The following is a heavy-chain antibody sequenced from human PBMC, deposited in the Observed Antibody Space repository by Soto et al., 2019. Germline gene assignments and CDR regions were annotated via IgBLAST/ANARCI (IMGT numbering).Heavy chain of an antibody. CDR2: IYYSGST. CDR1: GGSISSYY. J-gene: IGHJ6*02. D-gene: IGHD2-2*02. V-gene: IGHV4-59*01. Sequence: SETLSLTCTVSGGSISSYYWSWIRQPPGKGLEWIGYIYYSGSTNYNPSLKSRVTISVDTSKNQFSLKLSSVTAADTAVYYCARDSLGYCSSTSCYNYYYYGMDVWGQGTTVTVSS. CDR3: ARDSLGYCSSTSCYNYYYYGMDV.